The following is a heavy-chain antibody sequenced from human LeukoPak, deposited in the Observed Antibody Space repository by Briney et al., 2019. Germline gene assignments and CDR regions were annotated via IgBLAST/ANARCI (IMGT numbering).Heavy chain of an antibody. V-gene: IGHV3-23*01. CDR3: ARVRGTTVTLSGYYFDY. CDR2: IPGGGGAT. J-gene: IGHJ4*02. D-gene: IGHD4-17*01. Sequence: GGSLRLSCEASGFTFSSYAIRWVRQAPGTGLEWVSSIPGGGGATYYADSVRGRFSISRDNAKNSLYLQMNSLRAEDTAVYYCARVRGTTVTLSGYYFDYWGQGTLVTVSS. CDR1: GFTFSSYA.